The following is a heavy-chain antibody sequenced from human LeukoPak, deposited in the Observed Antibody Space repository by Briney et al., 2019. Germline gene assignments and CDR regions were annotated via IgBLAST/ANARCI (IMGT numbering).Heavy chain of an antibody. CDR3: ARVVSAGVLGYYYGMDV. V-gene: IGHV3-30-3*01. Sequence: GGSLRLSCAASGFTFSSYAMSWVRQAPGKGLEWVAVISYDGSNKYYADSVKGRFTISRDNSKSTLYLQMNSLRAEDTAVYYCARVVSAGVLGYYYGMDVWGQGTTVTVSS. CDR1: GFTFSSYA. J-gene: IGHJ6*02. CDR2: ISYDGSNK. D-gene: IGHD6-13*01.